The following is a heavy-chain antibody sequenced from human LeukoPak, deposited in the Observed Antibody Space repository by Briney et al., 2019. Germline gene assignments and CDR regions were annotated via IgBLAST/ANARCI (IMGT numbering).Heavy chain of an antibody. D-gene: IGHD4-17*01. CDR3: ARELTTVSPRNDAFDI. CDR2: ISSSSSYI. CDR1: GFTFSSYS. V-gene: IGHV3-21*04. J-gene: IGHJ3*02. Sequence: GGSLRLSCAASGFTFSSYSMNWVRQAPGKGLEWVSSISSSSSYIYYADSVKGRFTISRDNSKNTLYLQMNSLRAEDTAVYYCARELTTVSPRNDAFDIWGQGTMVTVSS.